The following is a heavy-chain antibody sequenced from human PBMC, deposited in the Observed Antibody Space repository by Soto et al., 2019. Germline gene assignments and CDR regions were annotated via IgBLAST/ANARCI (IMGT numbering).Heavy chain of an antibody. CDR3: VRLIGNNRLDF. CDR1: GDSVSSSSVT. Sequence: SQTLSLTCAISGDSVSSSSVTWNWIRQSPSRGLEWLGRTYYRSKWYNDYAESVKSRITINPDTSKNQFSLHLNSVTPEDTAVYYCVRLIGNNRLDFWGQGTLVTVSS. CDR2: TYYRSKWYN. D-gene: IGHD2-8*01. J-gene: IGHJ4*02. V-gene: IGHV6-1*01.